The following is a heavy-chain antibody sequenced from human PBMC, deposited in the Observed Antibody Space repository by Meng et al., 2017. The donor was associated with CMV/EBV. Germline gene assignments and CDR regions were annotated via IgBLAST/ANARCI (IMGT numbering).Heavy chain of an antibody. CDR1: GLTFSSYS. Sequence: GESLKISCAASGLTFSSYSMNWVRQAPGKGLEWVSSISSSSSYIYYADSVKGRFTISRDNSKNSLYLQMNSLRAEDTAVYYCARAPPWDEFDYWGQGTLVTVSS. V-gene: IGHV3-21*01. D-gene: IGHD1-26*01. CDR3: ARAPPWDEFDY. CDR2: ISSSSSYI. J-gene: IGHJ4*02.